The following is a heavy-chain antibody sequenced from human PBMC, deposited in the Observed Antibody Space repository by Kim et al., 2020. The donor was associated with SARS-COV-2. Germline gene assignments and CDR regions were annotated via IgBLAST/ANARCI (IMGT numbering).Heavy chain of an antibody. V-gene: IGHV4-31*03. CDR2: IYYSGST. J-gene: IGHJ2*01. Sequence: SETLSLTCTVSGGSISSGGYYWSWIRQHPGKGLEWIGYIYYSGSTYYNPSLKSRVTISVDTSKNQFSLKLSSVTAADTAVYYCARGPTRITMIVVVTHWYFDLWGRGNLVTVSS. CDR1: GGSISSGGYY. CDR3: ARGPTRITMIVVVTHWYFDL. D-gene: IGHD3-22*01.